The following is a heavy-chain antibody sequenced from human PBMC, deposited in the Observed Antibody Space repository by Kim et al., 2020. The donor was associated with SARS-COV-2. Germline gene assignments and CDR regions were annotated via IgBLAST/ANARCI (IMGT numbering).Heavy chain of an antibody. CDR3: AAHYDSSGYPRPDAFDI. D-gene: IGHD3-22*01. V-gene: IGHV4-59*13. J-gene: IGHJ3*02. CDR2: IYYSGST. CDR1: GGSISSYY. Sequence: SETLSLTCTVSGGSISSYYWSWIRQPPGKGLEWIGYIYYSGSTNYNPSLKSRVTISVDTSKNQFSLKLSSVTAADTAVYYCAAHYDSSGYPRPDAFDIWGQGTMVTVSS.